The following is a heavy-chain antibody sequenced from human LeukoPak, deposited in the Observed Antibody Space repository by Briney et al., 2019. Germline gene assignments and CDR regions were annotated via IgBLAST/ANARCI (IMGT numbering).Heavy chain of an antibody. CDR2: IKKDGSEK. V-gene: IGHV3-7*01. CDR1: GFTFSRYW. CDR3: AGYNHLES. Sequence: PGGSLRLSCAASGFTFSRYWMNWVRQAPGKGLEWVANIKKDGSEKYYVDSVKGRFTLSRDNAKNSLYLQMNSLSAEDTAVYYCAGYNHLESWGQGTLVTVSA. J-gene: IGHJ4*02. D-gene: IGHD1-1*01.